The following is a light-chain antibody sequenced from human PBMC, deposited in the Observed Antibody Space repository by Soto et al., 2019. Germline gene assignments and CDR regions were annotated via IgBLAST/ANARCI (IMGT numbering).Light chain of an antibody. Sequence: DIQMTQSPSTLSASVGDRVTITCRASQSISGRLAWYQQKPGKAPKLLIYAASSLESGVPSRFSGSGSGTEFILTISSLQPDDFATYYCQQYNSERTFGLGTKVEIK. CDR3: QQYNSERT. CDR1: QSISGR. V-gene: IGKV1-5*01. CDR2: AAS. J-gene: IGKJ1*01.